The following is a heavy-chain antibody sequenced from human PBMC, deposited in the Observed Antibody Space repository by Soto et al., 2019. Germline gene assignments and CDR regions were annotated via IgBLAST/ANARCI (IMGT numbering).Heavy chain of an antibody. Sequence: GGSLRLSCAASGFTFSSYAMSWVRQAPGKGLEWVSAISGSGGSTYYADSVKGRFTISRDNSKNTLYLQMNSLRAEDTAVYYCAKNFSVRFLEPKARDGGGYYFDYWGQGTLVTVSS. D-gene: IGHD3-3*01. CDR3: AKNFSVRFLEPKARDGGGYYFDY. CDR2: ISGSGGST. J-gene: IGHJ4*02. CDR1: GFTFSSYA. V-gene: IGHV3-23*01.